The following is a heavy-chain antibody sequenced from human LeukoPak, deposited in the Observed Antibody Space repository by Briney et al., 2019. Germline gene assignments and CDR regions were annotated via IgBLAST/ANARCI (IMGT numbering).Heavy chain of an antibody. V-gene: IGHV3-7*01. Sequence: GGTLRLSCAASGFTFSNYWMTWVRQAPGKGLEWVAHINQDGSEEHYMDSVKARFTISRDNAKNSLSLQRNSLRAEDTAVYYCVRDGGVSGYDLLDYWGQGTLVTVPS. J-gene: IGHJ4*02. CDR3: VRDGGVSGYDLLDY. D-gene: IGHD5-12*01. CDR1: GFTFSNYW. CDR2: INQDGSEE.